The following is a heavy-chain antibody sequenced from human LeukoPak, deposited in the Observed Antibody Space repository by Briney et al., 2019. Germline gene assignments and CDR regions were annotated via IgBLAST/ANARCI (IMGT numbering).Heavy chain of an antibody. CDR1: DGSISSSNYY. CDR2: MYYSGNT. J-gene: IGHJ4*02. CDR3: VAYVTATGHFDN. D-gene: IGHD6-13*01. V-gene: IGHV4-39*01. Sequence: SETLSLTCAVSDGSISSSNYYWSWIRLPPGKGLEWIGSMYYSGNTYYNPPLTSRVTISVDTSKNEFSLTLRSVTAADTAVYYCVAYVTATGHFDNWGQGTLVTVSS.